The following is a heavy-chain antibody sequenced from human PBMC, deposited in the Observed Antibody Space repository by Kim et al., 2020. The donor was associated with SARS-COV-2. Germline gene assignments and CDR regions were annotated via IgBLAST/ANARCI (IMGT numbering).Heavy chain of an antibody. CDR3: AKASRRFNSRDVFDV. D-gene: IGHD4-4*01. J-gene: IGHJ3*01. CDR1: GFTFNEYS. CDR2: IGASGAGT. V-gene: IGHV3-23*01. Sequence: GGSLRLSCVASGFTFNEYSMSWVRQAPGKGLEWVSAIGASGAGTYYVDSVKGRFTFSRDNSKNTLWLQMNNLRDEDTAVYYCAKASRRFNSRDVFDVWGQGTVVTVSS.